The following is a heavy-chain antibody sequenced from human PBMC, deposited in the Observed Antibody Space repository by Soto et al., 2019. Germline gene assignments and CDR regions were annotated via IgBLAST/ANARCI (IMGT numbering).Heavy chain of an antibody. D-gene: IGHD3-22*01. CDR3: ARSLLGDYYDSDGLVN. V-gene: IGHV1-69*02. CDR1: GGPYSKYS. Sequence: QVQLVQSGTEVKKPGSSVTVSCKASGGPYSKYSISWVRQAPGQGLEWMGRIIPIFDITNYAQKFQGRVTITADKSTSTVYMDLSSLRSEDTAVYYCARSLLGDYYDSDGLVNWGQGTLVTVSS. J-gene: IGHJ4*02. CDR2: IIPIFDIT.